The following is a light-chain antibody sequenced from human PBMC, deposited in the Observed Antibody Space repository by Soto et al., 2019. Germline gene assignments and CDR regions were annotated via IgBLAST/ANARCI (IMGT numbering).Light chain of an antibody. CDR2: DVN. J-gene: IGLJ1*01. CDR1: SNDVGAYDH. V-gene: IGLV2-11*01. CDR3: YSFAGTYSLYI. Sequence: QSALTQPLSVSGSPGQSVAISCTGTSNDVGAYDHVSWYQHSPDKAPKLLIFDVNKRPSGVPDRFSGSKSGNTASLTISGLQADDEAEYFCYSFAGTYSLYIFGSGTKLTVL.